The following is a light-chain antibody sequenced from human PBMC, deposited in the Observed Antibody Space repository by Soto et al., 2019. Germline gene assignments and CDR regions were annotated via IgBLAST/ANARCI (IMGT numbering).Light chain of an antibody. CDR3: GTWNGSLTSWV. CDR1: NFNIGNNF. CDR2: DND. J-gene: IGLJ3*02. Sequence: QSVLTQPPSVSAAPGQKVTISCSGSNFNIGNNFVSWYQQLPGAAPKLLIYDNDKRPSGIPARFSGSKSGTSATLDITGLQTGDEADYYCGTWNGSLTSWVFGGGTKVTVL. V-gene: IGLV1-51*01.